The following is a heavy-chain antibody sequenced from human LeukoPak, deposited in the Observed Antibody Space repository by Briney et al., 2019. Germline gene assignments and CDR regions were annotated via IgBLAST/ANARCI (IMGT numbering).Heavy chain of an antibody. D-gene: IGHD6-13*01. J-gene: IGHJ5*02. V-gene: IGHV4-31*03. Sequence: SETLSLTCTVSGGSISSGGYYWSWIRQHPGKGLEGIGYIYYSGSTYYNPSLKSRVTISVDTSKNQFSLKLNSVTAADTAVYYCARAYTSSCRWFDPWGQGTLVTVYS. CDR2: IYYSGST. CDR1: GGSISSGGYY. CDR3: ARAYTSSCRWFDP.